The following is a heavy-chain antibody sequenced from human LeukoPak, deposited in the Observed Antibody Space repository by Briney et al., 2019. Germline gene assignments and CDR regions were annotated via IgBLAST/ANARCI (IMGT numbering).Heavy chain of an antibody. V-gene: IGHV3-30-3*01. CDR1: GFTFSSYA. D-gene: IGHD2-2*01. CDR3: ARGGPVVPAAMGY. J-gene: IGHJ4*02. CDR2: ISYDGSNK. Sequence: GGSLRLSCAASGFTFSSYAMHWVRQAPGKGLEWVAVISYDGSNKYYADSVKGRFTISRDNSKNTLYLQMNSLRAEDTAVYYCARGGPVVPAAMGYWGQGTLVTVSS.